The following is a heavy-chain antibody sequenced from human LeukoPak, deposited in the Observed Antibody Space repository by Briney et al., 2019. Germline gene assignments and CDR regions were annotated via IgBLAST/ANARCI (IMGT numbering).Heavy chain of an antibody. D-gene: IGHD3-10*01. CDR3: ARRSGDGGYYFDY. CDR2: ISWNSGSI. CDR1: GFTFDDYA. J-gene: IGHJ4*02. Sequence: PGRSLRLSCAASGFTFDDYAMHWVRQAPGKGLEWVSGISWNSGSIGYADSVKGRFTISRDNAKNSLYLQMNSLRAEDTAVYYCARRSGDGGYYFDYWGQGTLVTVSS. V-gene: IGHV3-9*01.